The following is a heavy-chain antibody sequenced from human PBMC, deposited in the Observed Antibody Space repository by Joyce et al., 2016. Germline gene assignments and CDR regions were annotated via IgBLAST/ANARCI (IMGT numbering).Heavy chain of an antibody. CDR3: ARQAYYYDSSLGY. CDR1: GYTFTGYY. Sequence: QVQLVQSGAEVKKPGASVKVSCKASGYTFTGYYMHWVRQAPGQGLEWMGWINPNSGGTNDAQKFQGRVTMTRDTSISTAYMELSRLRSDDTAVYYCARQAYYYDSSLGYWGQGTLVTVSS. V-gene: IGHV1-2*02. D-gene: IGHD3-22*01. CDR2: INPNSGGT. J-gene: IGHJ4*02.